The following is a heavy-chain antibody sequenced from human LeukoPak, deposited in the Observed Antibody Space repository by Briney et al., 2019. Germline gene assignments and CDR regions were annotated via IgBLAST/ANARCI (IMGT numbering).Heavy chain of an antibody. CDR3: ARDRDYDILTGYYPGDY. CDR1: GFTFSSYA. V-gene: IGHV3-30-3*01. CDR2: ISYDGSNK. Sequence: GGSLRLSCAASGFTFSSYAMLWVRQAPGKGLEWVAVISYDGSNKYYADSVKGRFTISRDNSKNTLYLQMNSLRAEDTAVYYCARDRDYDILTGYYPGDYWGQGTLVTVSS. J-gene: IGHJ4*02. D-gene: IGHD3-9*01.